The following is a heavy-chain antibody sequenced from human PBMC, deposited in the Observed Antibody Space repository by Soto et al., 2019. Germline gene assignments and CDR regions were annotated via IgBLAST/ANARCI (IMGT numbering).Heavy chain of an antibody. D-gene: IGHD3-3*01. CDR3: AKGAITIFGVVSAHFDY. CDR2: ISWNSGRI. V-gene: IGHV3-9*01. CDR1: GFTFDDYA. Sequence: EVQLVESGGGLVQPGRSLRLSCAAYGFTFDDYAMHWVRQVPGKGLEWVSGISWNSGRIGYADSVKGRFTISRDNAKNSLYLQMNSLRAEDTALYYCAKGAITIFGVVSAHFDYWGQGTLVTVSS. J-gene: IGHJ4*02.